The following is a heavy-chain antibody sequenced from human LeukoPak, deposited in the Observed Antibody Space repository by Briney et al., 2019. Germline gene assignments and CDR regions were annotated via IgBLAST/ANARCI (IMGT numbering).Heavy chain of an antibody. Sequence: PRRSLRLSSAVSVFTPHYWIAWARQAPGKGLERVANIKEGGSERHCADSVRDRFTIYRDNAKSSLFLQMDSLRVEDTAVYYCVFQKPAPSTIFWTWGQGTLVTVSS. CDR2: IKEGGSER. D-gene: IGHD3-9*01. J-gene: IGHJ5*02. CDR3: VFQKPAPSTIFWT. V-gene: IGHV3-7*02. CDR1: VFTPHYW.